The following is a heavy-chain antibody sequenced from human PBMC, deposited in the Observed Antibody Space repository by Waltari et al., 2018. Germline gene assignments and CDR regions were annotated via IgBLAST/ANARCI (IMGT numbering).Heavy chain of an antibody. J-gene: IGHJ3*02. CDR2: ISSSSSYI. CDR1: GFTFSSYS. V-gene: IGHV3-21*01. Sequence: EVQLVESGGGLVKPGGSLRLSCAASGFTFSSYSMNWVRQAPGKVLYWVSSISSSSSYIYYSDSVKGRFTISRDNAKNSLYLQMNSLRAEDTAVYYCASTGGAAAGKTGAFDIWGQGTMVTVSS. D-gene: IGHD6-13*01. CDR3: ASTGGAAAGKTGAFDI.